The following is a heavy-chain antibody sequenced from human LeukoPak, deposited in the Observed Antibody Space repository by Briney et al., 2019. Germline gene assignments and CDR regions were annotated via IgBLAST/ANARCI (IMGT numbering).Heavy chain of an antibody. CDR1: GYTLTELS. Sequence: ASVKVSCKVSGYTLTELSMHWVRQAPGKGLEWMGGFDPEDGETIYAQKFQGRVTMTEDTSTDTAYMELSSLRSEDTAVYYCATRNWGAHGGDYWGQGTLVTVSS. V-gene: IGHV1-24*01. CDR2: FDPEDGET. D-gene: IGHD7-27*01. CDR3: ATRNWGAHGGDY. J-gene: IGHJ4*02.